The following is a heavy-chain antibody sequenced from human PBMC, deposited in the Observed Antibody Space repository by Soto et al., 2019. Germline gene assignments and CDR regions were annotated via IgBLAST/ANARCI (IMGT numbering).Heavy chain of an antibody. CDR1: GGSISSYY. J-gene: IGHJ4*01. D-gene: IGHD1-1*01. Sequence: SETLSLTCTVSGGSISSYYWSWIRQPPGKGLEWIGYIYYSGSTNYNPSLKSRVTISVDTSKNQFSLKLSSVTAVAPALYYCASRYGYSFYYWDQETLVTVSS. V-gene: IGHV4-59*08. CDR2: IYYSGST. CDR3: ASRYGYSFYY.